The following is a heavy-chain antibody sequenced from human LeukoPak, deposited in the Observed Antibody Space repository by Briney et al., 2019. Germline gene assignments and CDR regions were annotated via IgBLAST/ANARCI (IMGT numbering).Heavy chain of an antibody. D-gene: IGHD3-22*01. CDR3: ARDLYYYDSSGEY. Sequence: GGSLGLSCAASGFTFSSNGMHWVRQAPGKGLEWVAVIWYDGSNKYYADSVKGRFTISRDNSKNTLYLQMNSLRAEDTAVYYCARDLYYYDSSGEYWGQGTLVTVSS. CDR1: GFTFSSNG. J-gene: IGHJ4*02. CDR2: IWYDGSNK. V-gene: IGHV3-33*01.